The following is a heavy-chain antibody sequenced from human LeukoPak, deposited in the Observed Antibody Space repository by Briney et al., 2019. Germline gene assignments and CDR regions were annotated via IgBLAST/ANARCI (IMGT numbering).Heavy chain of an antibody. Sequence: ASVKVSCKASGYTFTGYYMHWVRQAPGQGLEWMGIINPSGGSTSYAQKFQGRVTMTRDTSTSTVYMELSSLRSEDTAVYYCARLSRRTGSFDYWGQGTLVTVSS. D-gene: IGHD3-10*01. CDR1: GYTFTGYY. V-gene: IGHV1-46*01. J-gene: IGHJ4*02. CDR2: INPSGGST. CDR3: ARLSRRTGSFDY.